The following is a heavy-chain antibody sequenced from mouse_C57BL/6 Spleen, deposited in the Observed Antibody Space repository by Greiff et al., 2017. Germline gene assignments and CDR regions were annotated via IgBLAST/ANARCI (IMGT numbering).Heavy chain of an antibody. Sequence: VQLQQSGPELVKPGASVKISCKASGYAFSSSWMNWVKQRPGKGLEWIGRIYPGDGDTNYTGKFKGKATLTADKSSSTAYMQLSSLTSEDSAVYFCARFPYDYDGGRDYWGQGTTLTVSS. CDR1: GYAFSSSW. V-gene: IGHV1-82*01. CDR2: IYPGDGDT. D-gene: IGHD2-4*01. J-gene: IGHJ2*01. CDR3: ARFPYDYDGGRDY.